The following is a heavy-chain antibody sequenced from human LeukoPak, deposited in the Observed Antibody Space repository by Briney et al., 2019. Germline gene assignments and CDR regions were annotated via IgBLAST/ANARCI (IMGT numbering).Heavy chain of an antibody. Sequence: SETLSLTCTVPGGSISSYYWSWIRQPPGKGLEWIGYIYYSGSTNYNPSLKSRVTISVDTSKNQFSLKLSSVTAADTAVYYCARASRYYYDSSGPRQYFQHWGQGTLVTVSS. CDR1: GGSISSYY. J-gene: IGHJ1*01. CDR2: IYYSGST. CDR3: ARASRYYYDSSGPRQYFQH. D-gene: IGHD3-22*01. V-gene: IGHV4-59*01.